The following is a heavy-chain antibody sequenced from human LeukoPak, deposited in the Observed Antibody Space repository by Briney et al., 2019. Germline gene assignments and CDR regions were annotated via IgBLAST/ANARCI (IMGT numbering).Heavy chain of an antibody. Sequence: GGSLRLSCAASGFIVSNNYMNWVRQAPGKGLEGVSIIYSGGGTYYADSVKGRFTISRDNSKSTLYLQMNSLRADDTAVYYCARGCYYERSGYCPFDYWGPGTLVTVSS. V-gene: IGHV3-53*01. D-gene: IGHD3-22*01. CDR2: IYSGGGT. CDR3: ARGCYYERSGYCPFDY. CDR1: GFIVSNNY. J-gene: IGHJ4*02.